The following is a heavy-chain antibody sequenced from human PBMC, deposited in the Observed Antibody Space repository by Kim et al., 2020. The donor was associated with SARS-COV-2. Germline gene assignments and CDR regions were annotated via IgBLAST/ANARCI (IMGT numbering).Heavy chain of an antibody. CDR1: GYTFTSYG. CDR3: ARDRLLWFGELLVLRTERFYGMDV. Sequence: ASVKVSCKASGYTFTSYGISWVRQAPGQGLEWMGWISAYNGNTNYAQKLQGRVTMTTDTSTSTAYMELRSLRSDDTAVYYCARDRLLWFGELLVLRTERFYGMDVWGQGTTVTVSS. D-gene: IGHD3-10*01. CDR2: ISAYNGNT. V-gene: IGHV1-18*01. J-gene: IGHJ6*02.